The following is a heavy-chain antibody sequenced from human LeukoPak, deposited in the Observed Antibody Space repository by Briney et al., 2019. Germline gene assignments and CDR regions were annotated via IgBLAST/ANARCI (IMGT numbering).Heavy chain of an antibody. CDR2: IYPGDSDT. CDR3: ARVEMATIAWFDP. V-gene: IGHV5-51*01. CDR1: GYSFTSYW. D-gene: IGHD5-24*01. J-gene: IGHJ5*02. Sequence: GESLKISCKGSGYSFTSYWIGWVRQMPGKGLEWMGNIYPGDSDTRYSPSFQGQVTISADKSISTAYLQWSSLKASDTAMYYCARVEMATIAWFDPWGQGTLVTVSS.